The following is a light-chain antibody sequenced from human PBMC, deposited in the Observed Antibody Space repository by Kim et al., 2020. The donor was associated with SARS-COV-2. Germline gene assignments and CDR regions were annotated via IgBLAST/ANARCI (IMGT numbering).Light chain of an antibody. CDR2: GAS. CDR1: QSISRH. J-gene: IGKJ1*01. Sequence: ASIGDRVTITCRASQSISRHVNWYQKRPGEAPKLLIYGASNLQSGVPSRFSGSGSGTDFTLTISSLQPEDFATYYCQQSYSSPPTFGQGTKVDIK. CDR3: QQSYSSPPT. V-gene: IGKV1-39*01.